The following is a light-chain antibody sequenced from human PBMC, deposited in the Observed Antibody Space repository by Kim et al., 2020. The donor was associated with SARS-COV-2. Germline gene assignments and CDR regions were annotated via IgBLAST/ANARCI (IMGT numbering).Light chain of an antibody. CDR3: QQYANSPLT. CDR1: QSVSSNY. Sequence: SPGERATLSGRASQSVSSNYLAWYQQKPGQAPRLLMYGASSRATGIPDRFSGSGSGTDFTLTISRLEPEDFAVYYCQQYANSPLTFGGGTKVDIK. V-gene: IGKV3-20*01. CDR2: GAS. J-gene: IGKJ4*01.